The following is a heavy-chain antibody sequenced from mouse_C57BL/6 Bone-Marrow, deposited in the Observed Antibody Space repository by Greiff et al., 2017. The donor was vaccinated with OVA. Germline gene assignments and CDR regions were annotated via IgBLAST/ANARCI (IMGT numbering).Heavy chain of an antibody. CDR3: ARGSSWGYFDY. Sequence: QVHVKQSGAELARPGASVKLSCKASGYTFTSYGISWVKQRTGQGLEWIGEIYPRSGNTYYNEKFKGKATLTADKSSSTACMELRSLTSEDSAVYFCARGSSWGYFDYWGQGTTLTVSS. CDR2: IYPRSGNT. CDR1: GYTFTSYG. V-gene: IGHV1-81*01. J-gene: IGHJ2*01. D-gene: IGHD1-1*01.